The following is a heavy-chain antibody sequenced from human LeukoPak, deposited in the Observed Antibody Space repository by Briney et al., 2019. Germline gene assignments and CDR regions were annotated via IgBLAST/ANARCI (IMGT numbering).Heavy chain of an antibody. CDR3: ARGPGSSSDY. D-gene: IGHD6-13*01. Sequence: GTLSLTCAVSGGSISSSNWWSWVRQAPGKGLEWVSVIYSGGSTYYADSVKGRFTISRDNSKNTLYLQMNSLRAEDTAVYYCARGPGSSSDYWGQGTLVTVSS. J-gene: IGHJ4*02. CDR2: IYSGGST. V-gene: IGHV3-53*01. CDR1: GGSISSSNW.